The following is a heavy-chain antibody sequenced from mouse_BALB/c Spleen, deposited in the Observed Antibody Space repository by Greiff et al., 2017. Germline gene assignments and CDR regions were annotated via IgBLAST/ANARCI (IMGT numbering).Heavy chain of an antibody. V-gene: IGHV5-12-1*01. J-gene: IGHJ4*01. CDR3: ARQGGNSYYAMDY. CDR2: ISSGGGST. D-gene: IGHD2-1*01. Sequence: EVKVVESGGGLVKPGGSLKLSCAASGFTFSSYAMSWVRQTPEKRLEWVASISSGGGSTYYPDTVKGRFTISRDNAKNTLYLQMSSLKSEDTAMYYCARQGGNSYYAMDYWGQGTSFTVSS. CDR1: GFTFSSYA.